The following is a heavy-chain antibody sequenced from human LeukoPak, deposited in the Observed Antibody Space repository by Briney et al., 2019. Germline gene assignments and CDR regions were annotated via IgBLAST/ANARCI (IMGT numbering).Heavy chain of an antibody. CDR1: GYKFTSSW. D-gene: IGHD3/OR15-3a*01. J-gene: IGHJ4*02. V-gene: IGHV5-51*07. Sequence: GESLKISCKVSGYKFTSSWIGWLHQMPGKRLEWMGIIYPGDSDTRYSPSFQGQVTISADESTNTAYLQWSSLKASDTAMYCCARPTGGYLYGFWAYWGQGTLVTVSS. CDR3: ARPTGGYLYGFWAY. CDR2: IYPGDSDT.